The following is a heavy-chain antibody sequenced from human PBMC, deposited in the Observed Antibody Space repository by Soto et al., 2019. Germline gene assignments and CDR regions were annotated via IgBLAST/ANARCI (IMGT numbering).Heavy chain of an antibody. J-gene: IGHJ6*04. CDR3: ARQQYYDFWSGYYTGTVSVYYYGRDV. CDR2: IYPGDSDT. D-gene: IGHD3-3*01. Sequence: GESLKISCKGSGYSFTSYWIGWVRQMPGKGLEWMGIIYPGDSDTRYSPSFQGQVTISADHSISTAYLQGSSLKASDTAMYYCARQQYYDFWSGYYTGTVSVYYYGRDVWGKRTTVTVSS. V-gene: IGHV5-51*01. CDR1: GYSFTSYW.